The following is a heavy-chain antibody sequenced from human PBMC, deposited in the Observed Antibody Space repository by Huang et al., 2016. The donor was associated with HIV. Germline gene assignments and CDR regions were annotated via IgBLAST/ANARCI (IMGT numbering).Heavy chain of an antibody. CDR2: INSGGNA. J-gene: IGHJ4*02. V-gene: IGHV4-34*01. D-gene: IGHD2-15*01. Sequence: QVQLQQWGAGMLKPSETLSLTCAVSGGPFNGFLWSWIRQPPGTGLEWIGEINSGGNANNSPSLQSRVTMSVDTSKKQFSLNLRSVTAADTAVYYCARARLLFPFDFWGQGVPVVVSS. CDR3: ARARLLFPFDF. CDR1: GGPFNGFL.